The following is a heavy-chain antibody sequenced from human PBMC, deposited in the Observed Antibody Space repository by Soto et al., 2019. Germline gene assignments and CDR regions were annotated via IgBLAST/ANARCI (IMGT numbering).Heavy chain of an antibody. CDR3: GLLSGYDYGHYFDY. D-gene: IGHD5-12*01. J-gene: IGHJ4*02. Sequence: TSETLSLTCAVYGGSFSGYYWSWIRQPPGKGLEWIGEINHSGSTNYNPSLKSRVTISVDTSKNQFSLKLSSVTAADTAVYYCGLLSGYDYGHYFDYWGQGTLVTVSS. CDR1: GGSFSGYY. CDR2: INHSGST. V-gene: IGHV4-34*01.